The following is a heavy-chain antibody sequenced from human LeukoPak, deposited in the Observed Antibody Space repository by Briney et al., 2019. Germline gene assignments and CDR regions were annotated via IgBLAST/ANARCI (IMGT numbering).Heavy chain of an antibody. J-gene: IGHJ4*02. Sequence: ASVKVSCKASGYTFTSYYMHWVRQAPGQGLEWMGIINPSGGSTSYAQKFQGRVTMTRDTSTSTVYMELSSLRSEDTAVYYCARDPMGIAVAGTEPMLDYWGQGTLVTVSS. V-gene: IGHV1-46*01. CDR1: GYTFTSYY. CDR3: ARDPMGIAVAGTEPMLDY. CDR2: INPSGGST. D-gene: IGHD6-19*01.